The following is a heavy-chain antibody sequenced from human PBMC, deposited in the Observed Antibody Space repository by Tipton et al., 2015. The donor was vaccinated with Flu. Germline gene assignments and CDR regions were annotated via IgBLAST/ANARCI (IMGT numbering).Heavy chain of an antibody. CDR1: GFTFDDYA. D-gene: IGHD1-26*01. Sequence: SLRLSCAASGFTFDDYAMHWVRQAPGKGLEWVSGISWNSGSIGYADSVKGRFTISRDNAKNSLYLQMNSLRAEDTALYYCAKDLGWELLHGAFDIWGQGTMVTVSS. J-gene: IGHJ3*02. CDR2: ISWNSGSI. V-gene: IGHV3-9*01. CDR3: AKDLGWELLHGAFDI.